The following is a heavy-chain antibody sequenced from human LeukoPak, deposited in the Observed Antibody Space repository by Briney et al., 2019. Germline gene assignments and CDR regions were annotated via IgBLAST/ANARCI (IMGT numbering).Heavy chain of an antibody. D-gene: IGHD5-12*01. J-gene: IGHJ4*02. V-gene: IGHV3-30*04. Sequence: GGSLRLSCAVAGFTFSSYAMHWVRQAPGKGLEWVAVISYDGSNKYYADSVKGRFTISRDNSKNTLYLQMNSLRVEDTAVYYCAKDGAWLRFDDWGQGILVTVSS. CDR2: ISYDGSNK. CDR3: AKDGAWLRFDD. CDR1: GFTFSSYA.